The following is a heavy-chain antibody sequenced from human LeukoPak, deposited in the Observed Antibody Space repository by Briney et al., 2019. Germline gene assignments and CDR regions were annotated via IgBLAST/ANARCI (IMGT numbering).Heavy chain of an antibody. J-gene: IGHJ2*01. CDR3: AREGQQLVDSWYFDL. CDR2: IYHSGST. Sequence: SETLSLTCAVSGGSISSSNWWSWVRQPPGKGLEWIGEIYHSGSTNYNPSLKSRVTISVDKSKNQFSLKLSSVTAADTAVYYCAREGQQLVDSWYFDLWGRGTLVTVSS. D-gene: IGHD6-13*01. V-gene: IGHV4-4*02. CDR1: GGSISSSNW.